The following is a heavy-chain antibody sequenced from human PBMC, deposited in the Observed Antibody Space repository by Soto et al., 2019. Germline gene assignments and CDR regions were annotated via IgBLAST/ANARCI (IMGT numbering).Heavy chain of an antibody. V-gene: IGHV3-53*04. CDR1: GFTVSSNY. Sequence: EVRLVESGGGWVQPGGSLRLSCAAFGFTVSSNYMTWVRLAPGKGLEWVSLVYSGGATHYAASVKGRFTISTHSSQNTLFLQMNSLRTEDTATYYCVRGRYGSEIHWGQGTKVTVSS. CDR2: VYSGGAT. J-gene: IGHJ4*02. D-gene: IGHD3-10*01. CDR3: VRGRYGSEIH.